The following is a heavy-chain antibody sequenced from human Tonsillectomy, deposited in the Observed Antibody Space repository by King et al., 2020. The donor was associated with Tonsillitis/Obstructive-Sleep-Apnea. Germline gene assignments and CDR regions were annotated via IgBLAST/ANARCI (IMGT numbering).Heavy chain of an antibody. D-gene: IGHD3-10*01. V-gene: IGHV4-61*01. CDR3: ARSLYYYGSGSYYTYYFDY. CDR1: GGSVSSNSYY. CDR2: IYYSWTT. Sequence: QLQESGPGLVKPSETLSLTCTVSGGSVSSNSYYWNWIRQPPGKGLEWIGFIYYSWTTNYNPSLKSRVTISSDTSKNQFSLKLSSVTAADTAVYYCARSLYYYGSGSYYTYYFDYWGQGTLVTVSS. J-gene: IGHJ4*02.